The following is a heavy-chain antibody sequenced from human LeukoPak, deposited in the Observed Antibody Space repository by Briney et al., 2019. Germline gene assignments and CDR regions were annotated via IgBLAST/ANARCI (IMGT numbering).Heavy chain of an antibody. Sequence: ASVKVSCKASGYTFTSYGISWVRQAPGQGLEWMGWISAYNGNTNYAQKLQGRVTMTTDTSTSTAYMELRSLRSDDTAVYYCARVFSSAALDPRYVPFDPWGQRTLVTVSS. CDR1: GYTFTSYG. V-gene: IGHV1-18*01. D-gene: IGHD3-9*01. CDR3: ARVFSSAALDPRYVPFDP. CDR2: ISAYNGNT. J-gene: IGHJ5*02.